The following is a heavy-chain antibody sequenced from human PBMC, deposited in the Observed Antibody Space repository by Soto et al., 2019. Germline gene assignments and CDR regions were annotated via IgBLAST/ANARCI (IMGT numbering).Heavy chain of an antibody. V-gene: IGHV4-34*01. CDR3: ARGRRIFHRVATITPRYFDY. Sequence: SETLSLTCAVYGGSFSGYYWSWIRQPPGKGLEWIGEINHSGSTNYNPSLKSRVTISVDTSKNQFSLKLSSVTAADTAVYYCARGRRIFHRVATITPRYFDYWGQGTLVTVSS. J-gene: IGHJ4*02. D-gene: IGHD5-12*01. CDR1: GGSFSGYY. CDR2: INHSGST.